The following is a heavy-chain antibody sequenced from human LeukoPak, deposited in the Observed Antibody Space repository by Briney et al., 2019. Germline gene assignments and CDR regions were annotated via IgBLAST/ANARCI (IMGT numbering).Heavy chain of an antibody. CDR1: GGSISSYY. Sequence: PSETLSLTCTVSGGSISSYYWSWIRQPAGKGLEWIGRSYTSGSTNYNPSLKSRVTMSVDTSKNQFSLKLSSVTAADTAVYYCARGVIGPAAVRWFDPWGQGTLVTVSS. V-gene: IGHV4-4*07. J-gene: IGHJ5*02. CDR3: ARGVIGPAAVRWFDP. D-gene: IGHD6-13*01. CDR2: SYTSGST.